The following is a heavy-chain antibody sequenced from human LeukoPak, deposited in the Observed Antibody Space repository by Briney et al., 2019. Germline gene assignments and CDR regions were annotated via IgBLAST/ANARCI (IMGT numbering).Heavy chain of an antibody. CDR2: IYYSGST. D-gene: IGHD3-10*01. J-gene: IGHJ4*02. Sequence: PSETLSLTCTVSGGSISSSSYYWGWIRQPPGKGLEWIGSIYYSGSTYYNPSLKSRVTISVDTSKNQFSLKLSSVTAADTAVYYCARSPPTNYYGSGSYDKASYYFDYWGQGTLVTVSS. V-gene: IGHV4-39*01. CDR3: ARSPPTNYYGSGSYDKASYYFDY. CDR1: GGSISSSSYY.